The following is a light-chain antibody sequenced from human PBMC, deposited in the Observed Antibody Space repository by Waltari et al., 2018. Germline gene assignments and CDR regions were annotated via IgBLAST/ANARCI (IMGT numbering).Light chain of an antibody. V-gene: IGKV4-1*01. CDR1: QSVLYSSNNKNY. J-gene: IGKJ1*01. CDR2: WAC. Sequence: DIVMTQSPDSLAVSLGERATINCKSSQSVLYSSNNKNYLAWYQQKPGQPPKPLIYWACTRESGVAGRFSGSGSGTDFTLTISSLQAEDVAVYYCQQYYTTRTFGQGTKVEIK. CDR3: QQYYTTRT.